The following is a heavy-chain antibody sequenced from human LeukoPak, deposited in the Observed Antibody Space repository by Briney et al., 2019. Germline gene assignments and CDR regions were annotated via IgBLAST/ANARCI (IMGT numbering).Heavy chain of an antibody. CDR1: GGSFSSHY. V-gene: IGHV4-34*01. D-gene: IGHD6-19*01. J-gene: IGHJ6*04. Sequence: PSETLSLTCGVSGGSFSSHYWTWIRQPPGKGLEWIGEINPRGSTNYNPSLESRVTVSADTSKNQLSLSLTSVTAADSAVYFCARGLRQGSAWSWGPKEKSYQYMDVWGTGTTVIVSS. CDR2: INPRGST. CDR3: ARGLRQGSAWSWGPKEKSYQYMDV.